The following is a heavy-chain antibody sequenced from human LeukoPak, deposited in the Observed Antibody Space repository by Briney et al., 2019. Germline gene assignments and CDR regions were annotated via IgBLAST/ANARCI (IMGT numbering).Heavy chain of an antibody. CDR2: ISRSGNTI. J-gene: IGHJ6*03. CDR3: AREGYGDYVLGSLVYNYYYMDV. D-gene: IGHD4-17*01. Sequence: GGSLRLSCAASGFTFSSYEMNWVRQAPGKGLEWVSYISRSGNTIYYADSVKGRFTISRDNAKNSLYLQMNSPSAEDTAVYYCAREGYGDYVLGSLVYNYYYMDVWGKGTTVTISS. CDR1: GFTFSSYE. V-gene: IGHV3-48*03.